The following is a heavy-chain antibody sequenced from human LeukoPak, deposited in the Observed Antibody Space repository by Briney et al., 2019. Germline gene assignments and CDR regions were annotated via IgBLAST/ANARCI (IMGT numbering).Heavy chain of an antibody. CDR3: ARENGYKYDY. D-gene: IGHD5-24*01. J-gene: IGHJ4*02. V-gene: IGHV4-61*01. Sequence: SETLSLTCTVSGGSISSTSYYWSWIRQPPGKGLEWIGSIYHSGSTNYNPSLKSRVTISVDTSKNQFSLKLRSVTAADTAVYYCARENGYKYDYWGQGTLVTVSS. CDR2: IYHSGST. CDR1: GGSISSTSYY.